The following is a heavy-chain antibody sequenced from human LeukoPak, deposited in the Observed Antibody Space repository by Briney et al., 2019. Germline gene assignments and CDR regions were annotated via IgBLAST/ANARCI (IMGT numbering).Heavy chain of an antibody. J-gene: IGHJ4*02. CDR3: ARTYSSGLDY. Sequence: SETLSLTCAVYGGSFSGYYWSWIRQPPGKGLEWIGEINHSGSTNYNPSLKSRVTISVDTSKNQFSLKLSSVTAADTAVYYCARTYSSGLDYWGQGTLVTVSS. CDR1: GGSFSGYY. D-gene: IGHD6-19*01. CDR2: INHSGST. V-gene: IGHV4-34*01.